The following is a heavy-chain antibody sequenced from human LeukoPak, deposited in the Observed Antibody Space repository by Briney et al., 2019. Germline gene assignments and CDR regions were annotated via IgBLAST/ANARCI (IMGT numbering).Heavy chain of an antibody. CDR1: GFTVSSNY. CDR3: ARDSAAGDYDAFDI. CDR2: IYSGGST. D-gene: IGHD7-27*01. J-gene: IGHJ3*02. Sequence: GGSLRLSCAASGFTVSSNYMSWVRQAPGKGLEWVPVIYSGGSTYYADSVKGRLTISRDNSKNTLYLQMNSLRAEDTAVYYCARDSAAGDYDAFDIWGQGTMVTVSS. V-gene: IGHV3-66*01.